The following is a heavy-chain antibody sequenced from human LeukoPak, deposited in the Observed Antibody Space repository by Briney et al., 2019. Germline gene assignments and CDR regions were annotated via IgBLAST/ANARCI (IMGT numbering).Heavy chain of an antibody. V-gene: IGHV5-10-1*01. Sequence: GESLKISCKGSGYSFTSYWISRVRQMPGKGLEWMGRIDPSDSYTNYSPSFQGHVTISADKSISTAYLQWSSLKASHTAMYYCARHRYYDSSGYYYVDYWGQGTLVTVSS. D-gene: IGHD3-22*01. CDR2: IDPSDSYT. J-gene: IGHJ4*02. CDR1: GYSFTSYW. CDR3: ARHRYYDSSGYYYVDY.